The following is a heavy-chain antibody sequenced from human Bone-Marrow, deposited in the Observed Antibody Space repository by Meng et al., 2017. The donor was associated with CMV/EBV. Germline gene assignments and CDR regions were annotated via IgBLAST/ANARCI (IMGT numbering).Heavy chain of an antibody. D-gene: IGHD2-2*01. CDR1: GFTFSSYW. CDR3: ARCRSSTSLDY. Sequence: LSLTCAASGFTFSSYWMTWVRQAPGKGLEWVANIKQDGSEKYYMDSVKGRFTISRDNAKNSLYLQMNRLRAEDTAVYYCARCRSSTSLDYWGQGTLVTVSS. V-gene: IGHV3-7*01. CDR2: IKQDGSEK. J-gene: IGHJ4*02.